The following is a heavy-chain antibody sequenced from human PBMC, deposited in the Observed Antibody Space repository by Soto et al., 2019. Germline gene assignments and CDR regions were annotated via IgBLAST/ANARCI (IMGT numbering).Heavy chain of an antibody. CDR2: INPSGGST. CDR1: GYTFTSYY. CDR3: ARVSGWYYDY. Sequence: ASVKVSCKASGYTFTSYYMHWVRQAPGQGLEWMGIINPSGGSTSYAQKFQGRVTITRDTSASTAYMELSSLRSEDTAVYYCARVSGWYYDYWGQGTLVTVSS. V-gene: IGHV1-46*01. D-gene: IGHD6-19*01. J-gene: IGHJ4*02.